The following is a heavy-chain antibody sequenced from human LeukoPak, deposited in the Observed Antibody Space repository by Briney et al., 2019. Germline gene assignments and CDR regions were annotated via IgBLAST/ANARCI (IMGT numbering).Heavy chain of an antibody. Sequence: PSETLSLTCTVSDDSISSTSYYWGWIRQPPGKGLEYVGSIYYNGNTYYNPSLKSRVTISIDTSKNQFSLKLSSVTAADTAVYYCARDLISLYYFDNGDYSLWGQGTLVTVSS. V-gene: IGHV4-39*02. CDR1: DDSISSTSYY. J-gene: IGHJ4*02. CDR3: ARDLISLYYFDNGDYSL. CDR2: IYYNGNT. D-gene: IGHD3-22*01.